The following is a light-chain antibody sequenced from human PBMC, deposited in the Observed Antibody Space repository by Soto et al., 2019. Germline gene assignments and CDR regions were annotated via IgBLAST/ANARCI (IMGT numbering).Light chain of an antibody. V-gene: IGLV2-14*03. CDR1: SSDVGGYKY. CDR2: DVS. J-gene: IGLJ2*01. Sequence: QSALTQPASVSGAPGQSSTISCTGTSSDVGGYKYVSWYQQHPDKAPKLIICDVSNRPSGISSRFSGSKSGNTASLTISGLQAEDEADYYCASYTSSSTSVLFGRGTKLTVL. CDR3: ASYTSSSTSVL.